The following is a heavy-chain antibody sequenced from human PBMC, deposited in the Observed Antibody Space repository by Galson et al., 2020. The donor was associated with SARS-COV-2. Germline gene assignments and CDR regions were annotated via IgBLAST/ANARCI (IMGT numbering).Heavy chain of an antibody. CDR2: LNPNRGNT. J-gene: IGHJ4*02. CDR3: AKGPWYRSSWDLDY. V-gene: IGHV1-8*01. CDR1: GYTFTSYD. D-gene: IGHD6-13*01. Sequence: ASVKVSCKASGYTFTSYDINWVRQATGQGLERMGWLNPNRGNTGYAQKFQGRVTMTRNTSISTAYMELSSLRSEDTAVYYCAKGPWYRSSWDLDYWGQGTLVTVSS.